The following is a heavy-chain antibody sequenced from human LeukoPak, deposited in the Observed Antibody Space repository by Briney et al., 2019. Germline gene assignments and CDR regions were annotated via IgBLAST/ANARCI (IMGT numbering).Heavy chain of an antibody. CDR3: ARSTQNTIVLSA. CDR2: FYTSGST. Sequence: SQTLSLTCTVSGGSINSGSYYWSWIRQPAGRELEWIGRFYTSGSTFYNPSLRSRVTISVDTSRNKFSLNLNSVTAADTAVYFCARSTQNTIVLSAWGQGTLVTVSS. CDR1: GGSINSGSYY. D-gene: IGHD3-9*01. V-gene: IGHV4-61*02. J-gene: IGHJ5*02.